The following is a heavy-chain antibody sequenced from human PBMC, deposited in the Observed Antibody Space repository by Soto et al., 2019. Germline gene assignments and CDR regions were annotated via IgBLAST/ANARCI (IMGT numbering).Heavy chain of an antibody. Sequence: QVQLQESGPGLVKPSETLSVTCTISGGSFSTYYWSWIRQPPGKGLQWIGYIYASGSTNSNPSLKSRXXIXVXXSKNQFSLNLSSVTAADTAVYYCAREHGGLEYFDYWGQGTLVTVSS. V-gene: IGHV4-4*08. CDR1: GGSFSTYY. CDR2: IYASGST. CDR3: AREHGGLEYFDY. D-gene: IGHD2-15*01. J-gene: IGHJ4*02.